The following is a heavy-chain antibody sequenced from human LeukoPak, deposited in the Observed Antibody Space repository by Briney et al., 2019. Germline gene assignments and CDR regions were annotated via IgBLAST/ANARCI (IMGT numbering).Heavy chain of an antibody. D-gene: IGHD3-16*01. CDR1: GDSVSNNNAA. CDR2: TYYRSKWYT. J-gene: IGHJ3*02. V-gene: IGHV6-1*01. Sequence: SQTLSLACAISGDSVSNNNAAWNWIRQSPSRGLEWLGRTYYRSKWYTDYAVSVSSRITINPDASKNQFSLQLNSVTPEDTTVYYCASSSLRGSDAFDIWGQGTMVTVSS. CDR3: ASSSLRGSDAFDI.